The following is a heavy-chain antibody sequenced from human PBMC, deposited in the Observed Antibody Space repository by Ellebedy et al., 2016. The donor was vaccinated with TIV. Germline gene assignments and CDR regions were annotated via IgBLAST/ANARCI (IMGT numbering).Heavy chain of an antibody. CDR2: ISPSNGNT. CDR1: GYTFTAYY. V-gene: IGHV1-46*01. CDR3: AREIPGTCYFDY. D-gene: IGHD1-14*01. J-gene: IGHJ4*03. Sequence: ASVKVSCKASGYTFTAYYVHWVRQAPGQGLEWMGIISPSNGNTNYAHKFHGRVTMTRDTSTNTVYVALSSLRPEDTAVYYCAREIPGTCYFDYWGQGTTVTVSA.